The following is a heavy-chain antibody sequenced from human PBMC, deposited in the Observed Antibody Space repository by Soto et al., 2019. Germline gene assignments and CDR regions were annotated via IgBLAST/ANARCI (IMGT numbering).Heavy chain of an antibody. CDR3: VRDSPIGSTYSGYDGIDY. V-gene: IGHV1-69*08. J-gene: IGHJ4*02. CDR2: IIPLLEIA. CDR1: GCTFSNDI. Sequence: QVQVVQSGAEVKKPGSPVKFSCKASGCTFSNDIINWVRQAPGQGLQWMGRIIPLLEIANYAQKSQGRVTITADKSTSTAYMELNSLRSEDTAAYYCVRDSPIGSTYSGYDGIDYWGQGTLVTVSS. D-gene: IGHD5-12*01.